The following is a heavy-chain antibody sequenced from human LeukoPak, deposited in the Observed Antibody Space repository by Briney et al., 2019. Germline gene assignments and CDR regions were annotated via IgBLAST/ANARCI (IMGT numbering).Heavy chain of an antibody. CDR3: ARNGETTHLGIAVAAPFDY. CDR1: GFTFSSYA. V-gene: IGHV3-30-3*01. Sequence: PGRSLRLSCAASGFTFSSYAMHWVRQAPGKGLEWVAVISYDGSNKYYADSVKGRFTISRDNSKNTLYLQMNGLRAEDTAVYYCARNGETTHLGIAVAAPFDYWGQGTLVTVSS. J-gene: IGHJ4*02. CDR2: ISYDGSNK. D-gene: IGHD6-19*01.